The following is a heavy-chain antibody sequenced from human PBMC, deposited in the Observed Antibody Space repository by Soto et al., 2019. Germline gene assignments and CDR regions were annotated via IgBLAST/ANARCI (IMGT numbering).Heavy chain of an antibody. CDR1: GFTFSSYA. CDR3: ARAYGDYEVSAFDI. CDR2: ISYDGSNK. V-gene: IGHV3-30-3*01. D-gene: IGHD4-17*01. J-gene: IGHJ3*02. Sequence: GGSLRLSCAASGFTFSSYAMHWVRQAPGKGLEWVAVISYDGSNKYYADSVKGRFTISRDNSKNTLYLQMNSLRAEDTAVYYCARAYGDYEVSAFDIWGQGTMVTVS.